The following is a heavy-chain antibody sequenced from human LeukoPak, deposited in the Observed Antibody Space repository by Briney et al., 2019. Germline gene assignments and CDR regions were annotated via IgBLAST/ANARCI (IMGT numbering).Heavy chain of an antibody. Sequence: SETLSLTCAVYGGSFSGYYWSWIRQPPGKGLEWIGEINHSGSTNYNPSLKSRVTISVDTSKNQFSLKLSSVTAADTAVYYCARGLSGGDSSNYYYYMDVWGKGTTVTVSS. J-gene: IGHJ6*03. CDR2: INHSGST. D-gene: IGHD2-21*02. CDR1: GGSFSGYY. V-gene: IGHV4-34*01. CDR3: ARGLSGGDSSNYYYYMDV.